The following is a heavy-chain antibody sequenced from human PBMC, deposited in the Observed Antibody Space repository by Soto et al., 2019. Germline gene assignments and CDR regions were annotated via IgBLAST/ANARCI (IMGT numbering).Heavy chain of an antibody. CDR2: INSDGSST. D-gene: IGHD2-2*01. CDR1: GFTFSSYW. Sequence: GGSLRLSCAASGFTFSSYWMHWVRQAPGKGLVWVSRINSDGSSTSYADSVKGRFTISTDNAKNTLYLQMNSLRAADTAVYYCARVPAAEVYYYTDVWGKGTPGTVSS. J-gene: IGHJ6*03. V-gene: IGHV3-74*01. CDR3: ARVPAAEVYYYTDV.